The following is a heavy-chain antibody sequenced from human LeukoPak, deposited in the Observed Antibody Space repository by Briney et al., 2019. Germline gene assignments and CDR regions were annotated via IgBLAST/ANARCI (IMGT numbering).Heavy chain of an antibody. V-gene: IGHV4-59*01. J-gene: IGHJ4*02. CDR1: GGSISSYY. CDR3: ARVGSCWQGVFDY. D-gene: IGHD6-19*01. Sequence: SETLSLTCNVSGGSISSYYWSWIRQPPGKELEWLGYIYYSGSTNYNPSLKSRVTISVETSRNQFFLRLSSVIAADTPVFYCARVGSCWQGVFDYWGPGTMVSVSS. CDR2: IYYSGST.